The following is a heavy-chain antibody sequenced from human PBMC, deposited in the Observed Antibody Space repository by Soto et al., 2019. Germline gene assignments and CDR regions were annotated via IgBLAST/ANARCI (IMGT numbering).Heavy chain of an antibody. CDR2: IYYSGST. J-gene: IGHJ4*02. CDR1: GGSISSYY. Sequence: AETLSLTCTVSGGSISSYYWSGIRQPPGKGLEWIGYIYYSGSTNYNPSLKSRVTISVDTSKNQFSLKLSSVTAADTAVYYCARVGYSNYGVDYWGQGTLVTISS. V-gene: IGHV4-59*01. D-gene: IGHD4-4*01. CDR3: ARVGYSNYGVDY.